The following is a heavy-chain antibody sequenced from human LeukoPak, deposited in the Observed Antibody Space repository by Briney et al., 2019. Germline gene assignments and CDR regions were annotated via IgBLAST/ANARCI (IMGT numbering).Heavy chain of an antibody. CDR1: GFTVSSNY. Sequence: PGGSLRLSCAASGFTVSSNYMSWGRQGPGEGLEWGSVIYSGGSTYYADSVKGRVTISRDNSKNTLYLQMNSLRVEDTAVYYCARESSGFREFMDVWGKGTTVTVSS. V-gene: IGHV3-53*01. CDR3: ARESSGFREFMDV. J-gene: IGHJ6*04. D-gene: IGHD3-10*01. CDR2: IYSGGST.